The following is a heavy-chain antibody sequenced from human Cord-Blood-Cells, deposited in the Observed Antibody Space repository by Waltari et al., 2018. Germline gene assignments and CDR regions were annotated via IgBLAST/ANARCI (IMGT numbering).Heavy chain of an antibody. CDR1: GYTFTGYY. CDR2: INPNSGGT. D-gene: IGHD2-2*01. J-gene: IGHJ4*02. CDR3: AREGVGVPAAIDY. Sequence: QVQLVQSGAEVKKPGDSVKVSCKASGYTFTGYYMHWVRQAPGQGLEWIGWINPNSGGTNDAQKFQGRVTRTRDTSISTAYMELSRLRADDTAVYYCAREGVGVPAAIDYWGQGTLVTVSS. V-gene: IGHV1-2*02.